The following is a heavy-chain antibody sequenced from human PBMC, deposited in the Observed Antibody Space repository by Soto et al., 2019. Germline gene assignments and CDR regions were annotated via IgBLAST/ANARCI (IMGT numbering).Heavy chain of an antibody. Sequence: QVQLEQSGAEVKKAGSSVKVSCKTSGGTFRTYGINWLRQAPGHELEWMGGIVPAYGKADYAQGFQGRVTITSDKSTSTAYMELSSLRSEDTAVYYCARSVGAGALYYGMDVWGQGTTVSVSS. CDR1: GGTFRTYG. CDR3: ARSVGAGALYYGMDV. D-gene: IGHD1-26*01. V-gene: IGHV1-69*06. CDR2: IVPAYGKA. J-gene: IGHJ6*02.